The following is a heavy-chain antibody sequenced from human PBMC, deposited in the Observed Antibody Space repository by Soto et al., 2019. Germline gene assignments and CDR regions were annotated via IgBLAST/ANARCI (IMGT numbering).Heavy chain of an antibody. CDR1: GYTFTSYG. J-gene: IGHJ4*02. Sequence: ASVKVSCKASGYTFTSYGISWVRQAPGQGLEWMGWVSAYNGNTNYAQNFQGRVTMTTDTSTSTAYMELRSLRSDDTAVYYCARVKAPYRSGWYYWGQGTLVTVSS. V-gene: IGHV1-18*01. D-gene: IGHD6-19*01. CDR2: VSAYNGNT. CDR3: ARVKAPYRSGWYY.